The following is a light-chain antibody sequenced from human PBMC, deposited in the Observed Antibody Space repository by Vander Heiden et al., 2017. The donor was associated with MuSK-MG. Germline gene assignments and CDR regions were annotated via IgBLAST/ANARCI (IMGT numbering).Light chain of an antibody. CDR1: NSDVGAYNS. CDR3: SSYTRSTTRV. J-gene: IGLJ1*01. V-gene: IGLV2-14*03. CDR2: DVS. Sequence: QSALTPPASVSGSPGPSITISCTGTNSDVGAYNSVSWYQQHPGKAPKLMIYDVSERPSGVSSRFSGSKSGNTASLTISGLQAEDEADYYCSSYTRSTTRVFGTGTKVTVL.